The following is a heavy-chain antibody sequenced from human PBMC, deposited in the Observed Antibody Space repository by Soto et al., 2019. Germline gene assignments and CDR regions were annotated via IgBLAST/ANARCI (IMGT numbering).Heavy chain of an antibody. CDR3: ARDGEVNYYYYMDV. V-gene: IGHV1-69*10. CDR2: IIPSNGNT. Sequence: SVKVSCKASGGTFSSYAISWVRQAPGQGLEWMGGIIPSNGNTKYAQKFQGRVTITRDTSASTAYMELSSLRSEDTAVYYCARDGEVNYYYYMDVWGKGTTVTVS. D-gene: IGHD3-16*01. J-gene: IGHJ6*03. CDR1: GGTFSSYA.